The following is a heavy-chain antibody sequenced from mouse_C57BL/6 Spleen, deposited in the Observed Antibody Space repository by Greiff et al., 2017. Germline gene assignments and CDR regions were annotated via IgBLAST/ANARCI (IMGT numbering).Heavy chain of an antibody. D-gene: IGHD3-1*01. CDR2: INPNNGGT. J-gene: IGHJ2*01. Sequence: EVKLMESGPELVKPGASVKMSCKASGYTFTDYNMHWVKQSHGKSLEWIGYINPNNGGTSYNQKFKGKATLTVNKSSSTAYMELRSLTSEDSAVYYCARSGWDGGGYWGQGTTLTVSS. V-gene: IGHV1-22*01. CDR3: ARSGWDGGGY. CDR1: GYTFTDYN.